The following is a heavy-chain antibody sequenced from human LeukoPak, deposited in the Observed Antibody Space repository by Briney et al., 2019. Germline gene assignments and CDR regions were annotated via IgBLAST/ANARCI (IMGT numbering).Heavy chain of an antibody. CDR2: IYSGGST. CDR3: ASDGIAVDRGIGYFDY. CDR1: GFIASSNY. J-gene: IGHJ4*02. V-gene: IGHV3-53*01. Sequence: PGGSLRLSCTASGFIASSNYMSCVRQAPGKGLEWVSLIYSGGSTYYADSVMGRSTISRDKSNNTLYLQINSLRAEDTAVYYCASDGIAVDRGIGYFDYWGQGTLVTVSS. D-gene: IGHD6-13*01.